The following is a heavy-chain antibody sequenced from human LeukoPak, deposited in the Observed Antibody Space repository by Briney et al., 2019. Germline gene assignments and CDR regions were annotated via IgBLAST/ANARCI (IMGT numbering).Heavy chain of an antibody. Sequence: GESLKISCKGSGYSFTSYWIGWVRQMPRKGLEWMGIIYPGDSDTRYSPSFQGQVTISADKSISTAYLQWSSLKASDTAMYYCARQRGCSSTSCYGMDVWGQGTTVTVSS. CDR1: GYSFTSYW. V-gene: IGHV5-51*01. CDR3: ARQRGCSSTSCYGMDV. CDR2: IYPGDSDT. D-gene: IGHD2-2*01. J-gene: IGHJ6*02.